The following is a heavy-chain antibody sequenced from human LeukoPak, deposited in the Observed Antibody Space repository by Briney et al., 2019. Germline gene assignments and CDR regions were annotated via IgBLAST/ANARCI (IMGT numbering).Heavy chain of an antibody. Sequence: GASVKASCKASGYTFAKYAIHWVRQAPGQRLEWMGWINAGDGSTRYSQKFHGGVTITRDTSASTAYMELSSLRSEDTAVYYCARSILVVPVASHLNYGVDVWGQGTTVTVSS. D-gene: IGHD2-2*01. CDR1: GYTFAKYA. V-gene: IGHV1-3*01. J-gene: IGHJ6*02. CDR2: INAGDGST. CDR3: ARSILVVPVASHLNYGVDV.